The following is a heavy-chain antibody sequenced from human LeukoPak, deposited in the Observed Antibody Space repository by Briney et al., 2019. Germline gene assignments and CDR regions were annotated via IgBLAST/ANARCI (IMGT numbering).Heavy chain of an antibody. V-gene: IGHV3-30-3*01. Sequence: PGGSLRLSCEASGFSFSSYAMHWVRQAPGKGLEWVAVISYDGSNKYYADSVKGRFTISRDNSKNTLYLQMNSLRAEDTAVYYCAREDCSSTSCYKDYYYGMDVWGQGTTVTVSS. J-gene: IGHJ6*02. CDR2: ISYDGSNK. CDR3: AREDCSSTSCYKDYYYGMDV. D-gene: IGHD2-2*01. CDR1: GFSFSSYA.